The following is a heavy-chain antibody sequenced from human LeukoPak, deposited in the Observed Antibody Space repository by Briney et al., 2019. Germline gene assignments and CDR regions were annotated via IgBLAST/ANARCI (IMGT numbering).Heavy chain of an antibody. CDR3: ARRNYGSGTYYLYFDY. V-gene: IGHV4-59*08. CDR1: GGSISSYY. J-gene: IGHJ4*02. D-gene: IGHD3-10*01. CDR2: IYYSGST. Sequence: SETLSLTCTVSGGSISSYYWSWIRQPPGKGLEWIGYIYYSGSTNYNPSLKSRVTISVDTSKNQFSLKLSSVTAADTAVYYCARRNYGSGTYYLYFDYWGQGTLVTVSS.